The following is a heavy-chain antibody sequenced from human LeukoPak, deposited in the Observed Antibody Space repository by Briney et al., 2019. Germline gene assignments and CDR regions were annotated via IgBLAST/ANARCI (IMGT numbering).Heavy chain of an antibody. CDR1: GFTFSSYG. D-gene: IGHD3-22*01. V-gene: IGHV3-30*02. CDR2: IRYDGNNK. CDR3: AKNYYDSSASSYYFDY. J-gene: IGHJ4*02. Sequence: PGGSLRLSCAASGFTFSSYGMHWVRQAPGKGLEWVAFIRYDGNNKYYADSMKGRFTISRDISKNTLYLQMNSLRAEDTAVYYCAKNYYDSSASSYYFDYWGQGTLVTVSS.